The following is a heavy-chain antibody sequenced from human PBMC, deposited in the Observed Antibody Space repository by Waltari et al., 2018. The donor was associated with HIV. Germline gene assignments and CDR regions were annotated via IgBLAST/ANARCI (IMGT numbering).Heavy chain of an antibody. V-gene: IGHV5-51*03. CDR3: ARLGSYGSGSRPFFFDY. CDR2: IYPGDSDT. CDR1: GYSFTSYW. Sequence: EVQLVQSGAEVNKPGESLKISCKGSGYSFTSYWIAWVRQIPGKGLEWMGIIYPGDSDTKYSPSFQGQVTISADKSITTAYLQWRSLEASDSAIYYCARLGSYGSGSRPFFFDYWGQGTLVTVSS. J-gene: IGHJ4*02. D-gene: IGHD3-10*01.